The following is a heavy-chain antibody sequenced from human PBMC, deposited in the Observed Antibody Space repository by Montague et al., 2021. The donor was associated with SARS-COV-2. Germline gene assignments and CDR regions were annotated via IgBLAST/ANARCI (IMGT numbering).Heavy chain of an antibody. CDR3: ARIFCGGDCDGSGVFDI. CDR1: GYSIDSGGYF. J-gene: IGHJ3*02. CDR2: IYYSGSA. D-gene: IGHD2-21*02. V-gene: IGHV4-31*03. Sequence: TLSLTCTVSGYSIDSGGYFWSWIRQHPGKGLVWIGFIYYSGSADYNPSLESRVSISVDRSKNQFSLKLSSVTAADTAGYYCARIFCGGDCDGSGVFDIWGQGTMVTVSS.